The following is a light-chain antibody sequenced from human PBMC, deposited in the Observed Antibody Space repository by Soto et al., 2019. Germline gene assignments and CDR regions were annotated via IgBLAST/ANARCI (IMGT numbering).Light chain of an antibody. Sequence: QSALTQPASVSGSPGQSITISCTGTSSDVGSYNLVSWYQHHPGKAPKFMIYEVSKRPSGVSNRFSGSKSGNTASLTISGLQAEDEADYYCCSYAGTSTYVFGTGTKVTV. J-gene: IGLJ1*01. CDR2: EVS. V-gene: IGLV2-23*02. CDR3: CSYAGTSTYV. CDR1: SSDVGSYNL.